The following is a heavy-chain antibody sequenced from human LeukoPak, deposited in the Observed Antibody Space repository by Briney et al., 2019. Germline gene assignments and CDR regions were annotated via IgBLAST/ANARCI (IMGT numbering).Heavy chain of an antibody. Sequence: SETLSLTCTVSGGSISSGDYYWSWIRQPPGKGLEWIGYIYYSGSTYYDPSLKSRVTISVDTSKNQFSLKLSSVTAADTAVYYCARVRAGGYSYVDYWGQGTLVTVSS. CDR3: ARVRAGGYSYVDY. D-gene: IGHD5-18*01. V-gene: IGHV4-30-4*01. CDR1: GGSISSGDYY. J-gene: IGHJ4*02. CDR2: IYYSGST.